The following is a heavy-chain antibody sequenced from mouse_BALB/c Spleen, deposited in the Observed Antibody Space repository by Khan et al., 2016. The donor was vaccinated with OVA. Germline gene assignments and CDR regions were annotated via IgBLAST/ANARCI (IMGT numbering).Heavy chain of an antibody. CDR1: GISITTGNYR. J-gene: IGHJ1*01. CDR2: LSYIGPL. Sequence: EVELVESGPGLVKPSQTVSLTCTVTGISITTGNYRWSWIRQFPGNKLEWKGSLSYIGPLPYNPSLTSRTTITRDTSKNQFFLEMNSLTAEDTATYYCARDYGSLYWYFDVWGAGTTVTVSS. V-gene: IGHV3-5*02. D-gene: IGHD1-1*01. CDR3: ARDYGSLYWYFDV.